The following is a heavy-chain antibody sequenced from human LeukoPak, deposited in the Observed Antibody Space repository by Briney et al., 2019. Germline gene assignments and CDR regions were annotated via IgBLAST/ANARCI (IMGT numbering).Heavy chain of an antibody. D-gene: IGHD2-21*02. J-gene: IGHJ5*02. CDR2: INHSGST. CDR1: GGSFSGYY. CDR3: ARDDYNWFDP. V-gene: IGHV4-34*01. Sequence: SETLSLTCAVYGGSFSGYYWSWIRQPPGKGLEWIGEINHSGSTNYNPSLKSRVTMSVDTSKNQFSLKLSSVTAADTAVYYCARDDYNWFDPWGQGTLVTVSS.